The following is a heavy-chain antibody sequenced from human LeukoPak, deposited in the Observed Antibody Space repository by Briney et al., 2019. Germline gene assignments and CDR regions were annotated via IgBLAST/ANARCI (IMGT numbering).Heavy chain of an antibody. Sequence: GGSLRLSCAASGFTFSSYAMSWVRQAPGKGLEWVSAISGSGGSTYYADSVKGRFTISRDNSKNTLYLQMNSLRAEDTAVYYCAKDKAHYDILTGWSYYYGMDVWGQGTTVTVSS. CDR2: ISGSGGST. J-gene: IGHJ6*02. CDR1: GFTFSSYA. V-gene: IGHV3-23*01. D-gene: IGHD3-9*01. CDR3: AKDKAHYDILTGWSYYYGMDV.